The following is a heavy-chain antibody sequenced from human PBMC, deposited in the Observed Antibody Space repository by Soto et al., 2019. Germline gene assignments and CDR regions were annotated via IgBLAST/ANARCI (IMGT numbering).Heavy chain of an antibody. J-gene: IGHJ4*02. D-gene: IGHD3-22*01. V-gene: IGHV3-23*01. CDR1: GFTFSSYA. CDR2: ISGSGGST. Sequence: GGSLRLSCAASGFTFSSYAMSWVRQAPEKGLEWVSAISGSGGSTYYADSVKGRFTISGDNSKNTLYLQMNSLRAEDTAVYYCAKGAAAFDSSGPFDYWGQGTLVTVSS. CDR3: AKGAAAFDSSGPFDY.